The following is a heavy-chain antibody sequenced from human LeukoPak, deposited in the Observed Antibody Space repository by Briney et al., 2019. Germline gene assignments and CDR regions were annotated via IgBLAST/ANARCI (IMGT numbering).Heavy chain of an antibody. J-gene: IGHJ4*02. D-gene: IGHD3-10*01. Sequence: GGSLRLSCAASGFIFSSYPMSWVRQAPGKGVEWVSAISGTAENTYYADSVKGRFSISRDNSRKMVHLQMNSPRPEDTAVYYCANQRGGFWSQGTLVTVPS. V-gene: IGHV3-23*01. CDR2: ISGTAENT. CDR1: GFIFSSYP. CDR3: ANQRGGF.